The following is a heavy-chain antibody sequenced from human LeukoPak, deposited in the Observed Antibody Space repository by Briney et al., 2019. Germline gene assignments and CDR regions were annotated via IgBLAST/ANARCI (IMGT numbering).Heavy chain of an antibody. V-gene: IGHV1-8*03. Sequence: AASVKVSFKASGYTFTSYDINWVRQATGQGLEWMGWMNPNSGNTGYAQKFQGRVTITRNTSISTAYMELSSLRSEDTAVYYCARSNSSGYYYYYFDYWGQGTLVTVSS. CDR1: GYTFTSYD. CDR2: MNPNSGNT. D-gene: IGHD3-22*01. J-gene: IGHJ4*02. CDR3: ARSNSSGYYYYYFDY.